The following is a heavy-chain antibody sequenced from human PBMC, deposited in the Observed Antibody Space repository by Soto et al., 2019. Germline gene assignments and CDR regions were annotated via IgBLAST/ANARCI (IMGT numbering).Heavy chain of an antibody. D-gene: IGHD2-21*02. CDR1: GFTFSSYG. CDR3: AKSHGYLAYCGGDCYYFDY. Sequence: GGSLRLSCAASGFTFSSYGMHWVRQAPGKGLEWVAVISYDGSNKYYADSVKGRFTISRDNSKNTLYLQMNSLRAEDTAVYYCAKSHGYLAYCGGDCYYFDYWGQGTLVTVSS. J-gene: IGHJ4*02. CDR2: ISYDGSNK. V-gene: IGHV3-30*18.